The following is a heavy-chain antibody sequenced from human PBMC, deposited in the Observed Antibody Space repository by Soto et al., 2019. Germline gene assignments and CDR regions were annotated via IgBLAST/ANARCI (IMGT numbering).Heavy chain of an antibody. J-gene: IGHJ6*02. CDR3: ARMMGYLLGVDHYYDGMDV. V-gene: IGHV1-46*01. Sequence: QVQLVQSGAEVKKPGASVRISCKAHGYTFTSYYMNWVRQAPGQGLEWMGVINPAAGDTTYAEKFEGRVTMTRDTSTITVYMDLNSLTSDDTAVYYCARMMGYLLGVDHYYDGMDVWGQGTTVTISS. CDR1: GYTFTSYY. CDR2: INPAAGDT. D-gene: IGHD3-16*01.